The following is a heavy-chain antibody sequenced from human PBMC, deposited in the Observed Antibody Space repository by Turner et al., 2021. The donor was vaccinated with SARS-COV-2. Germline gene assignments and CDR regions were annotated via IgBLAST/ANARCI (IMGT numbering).Heavy chain of an antibody. Sequence: QVQLLESGGGVVQPGRSLRLSCAASGFTFSRYGMHWVRQAPGKGLEWVAVIWYDGSNNYYADSVKGRFTISRDNSKNTLYLQMNSLRAEDTAVYYCAKAGFGYSSVWGYFDYWGQGTLVTVSS. D-gene: IGHD6-19*01. CDR1: GFTFSRYG. J-gene: IGHJ4*02. V-gene: IGHV3-33*06. CDR3: AKAGFGYSSVWGYFDY. CDR2: IWYDGSNN.